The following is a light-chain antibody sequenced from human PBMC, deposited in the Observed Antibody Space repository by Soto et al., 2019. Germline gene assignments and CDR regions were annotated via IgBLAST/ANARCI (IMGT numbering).Light chain of an antibody. CDR3: QTWGTGIQV. V-gene: IGLV4-69*01. J-gene: IGLJ2*01. CDR2: LNSDGSH. Sequence: QPVLTQSPSASASLGASVKLTCTLSSGHSSYAIAWHQQRPEKGPRYLMKLNSDGSHSKGDGIPDRFSGSSSGAERYLTISSLQSEDEADYSCQTWGTGIQVFGGGTKLTVL. CDR1: SGHSSYA.